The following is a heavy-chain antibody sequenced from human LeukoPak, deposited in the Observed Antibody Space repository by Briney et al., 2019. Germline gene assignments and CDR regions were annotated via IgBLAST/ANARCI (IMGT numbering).Heavy chain of an antibody. Sequence: ASVKVSCKASGGTFSSYAISWVRQAPEQGLEWMGGIIPIFGTANYAQKFQGRVTITADESTSTAYMELSSLRSEDTAVYYCARNPTRMLGNAFDIWGQGTMVTVSS. CDR3: ARNPTRMLGNAFDI. CDR2: IIPIFGTA. D-gene: IGHD1-14*01. CDR1: GGTFSSYA. V-gene: IGHV1-69*13. J-gene: IGHJ3*02.